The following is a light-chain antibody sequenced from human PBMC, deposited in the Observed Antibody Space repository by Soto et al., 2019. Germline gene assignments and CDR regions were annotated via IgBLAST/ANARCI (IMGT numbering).Light chain of an antibody. CDR3: QHYYSDPPWT. CDR2: WAS. J-gene: IGKJ1*01. V-gene: IGKV4-1*01. Sequence: DIVMTQSPDSLAVSLGERATINCRSSQSVLYSFNNKNYLGWYQQKPGQAPKLLIYWASTRASGVPDRFSGSGSGTDFPLTISSLPAEDVAVYYCQHYYSDPPWTFGQGTRVEIK. CDR1: QSVLYSFNNKNY.